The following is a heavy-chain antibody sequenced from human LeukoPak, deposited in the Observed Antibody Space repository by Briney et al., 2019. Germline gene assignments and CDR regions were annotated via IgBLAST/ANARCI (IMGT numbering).Heavy chain of an antibody. CDR3: ARALRWLQLD. CDR2: IYYSGST. Sequence: SEALSLTCTVSGGSISSSSYYWGWIRQPPGKGLEWIGSIYYSGSTYYNPSLKSRVTISVDTSKNQFSLKLSSVTAADTAVYYCARALRWLQLDWGQGTLVTVSS. V-gene: IGHV4-39*07. CDR1: GGSISSSSYY. D-gene: IGHD5-24*01. J-gene: IGHJ4*02.